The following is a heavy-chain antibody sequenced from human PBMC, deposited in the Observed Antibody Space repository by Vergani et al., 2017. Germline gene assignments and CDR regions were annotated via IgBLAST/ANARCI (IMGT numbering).Heavy chain of an antibody. D-gene: IGHD2/OR15-2a*01. V-gene: IGHV4-4*03. Sequence: QVQLQESGPGLVKPLGTLSLTCTVSGDSISSSNWWRWVRQPPGKGLEWIGEIYHSGSTNYDPSLESRVTISIHKSTNEFSLKLSAVTAADTAIYYCASVGRSIYPDAFDIGGQGTLVTVSS. CDR2: IYHSGST. CDR1: GDSISSSNW. J-gene: IGHJ3*02. CDR3: ASVGRSIYPDAFDI.